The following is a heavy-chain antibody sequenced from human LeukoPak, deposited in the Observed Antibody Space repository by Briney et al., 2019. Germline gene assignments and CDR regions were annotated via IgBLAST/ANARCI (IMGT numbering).Heavy chain of an antibody. CDR1: GGSISTGGYY. D-gene: IGHD3-22*01. V-gene: IGHV4-31*03. CDR3: ARAAPNYYDISGSLRNPYFDY. CDR2: IYYSGST. J-gene: IGHJ4*02. Sequence: SETLSLTCTVSGGSISTGGYYWSWIRQHPGKGLEWIGNIYYSGSTYYSPSLKSRVTMSVDTSKNQFSLTLISVTAADTAVYFCARAAPNYYDISGSLRNPYFDYWGQGTLVTVSS.